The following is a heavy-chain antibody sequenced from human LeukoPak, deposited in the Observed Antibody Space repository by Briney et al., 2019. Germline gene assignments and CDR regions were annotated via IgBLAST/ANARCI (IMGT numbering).Heavy chain of an antibody. Sequence: GGSLRLSCVGSGFTFSNYAMHWVRQAPGNGLEWVAVVSYDGTNKYHADSVKGRFTISRDNSKITLYLQMNSLRPEDTAVYYCAREQDFFDRNGYYHYWGQGTLVTVSS. J-gene: IGHJ4*02. CDR3: AREQDFFDRNGYYHY. D-gene: IGHD3-22*01. CDR1: GFTFSNYA. V-gene: IGHV3-30-3*01. CDR2: VSYDGTNK.